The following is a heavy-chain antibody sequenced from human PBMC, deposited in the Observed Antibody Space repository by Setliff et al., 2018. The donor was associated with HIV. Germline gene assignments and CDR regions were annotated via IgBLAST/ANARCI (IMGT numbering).Heavy chain of an antibody. CDR1: GGSFSGYY. V-gene: IGHV4-34*01. CDR3: ARYSGLGIDY. CDR2: INHSGAT. Sequence: LSLTCAVYGGSFSGYYWTWIRQSPGKGLEWIGEINHSGATTYKPSLKSRATISVDTSRKQFSLKLNPVNAADTATYYCARYSGLGIDYWGQGTLVTVSS. J-gene: IGHJ4*02. D-gene: IGHD1-26*01.